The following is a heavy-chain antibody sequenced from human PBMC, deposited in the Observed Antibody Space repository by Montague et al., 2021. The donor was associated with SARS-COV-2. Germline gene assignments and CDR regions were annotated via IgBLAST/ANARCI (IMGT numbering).Heavy chain of an antibody. CDR2: IYNSGTT. CDR1: GDSTSCPNCY. CDR3: AGHRNYGDHSLYNWFHP. Sequence: SETLSLTCTVSGDSTSCPNCYWGWIRQAPGKGLDWIGTIYNSGTTYYNPSLKSRLTISIDTSKNQFSLKLTSVTAADTAVYYCAGHRNYGDHSLYNWFHPWGQGTLVTVSS. V-gene: IGHV4-39*01. J-gene: IGHJ5*02. D-gene: IGHD4-17*01.